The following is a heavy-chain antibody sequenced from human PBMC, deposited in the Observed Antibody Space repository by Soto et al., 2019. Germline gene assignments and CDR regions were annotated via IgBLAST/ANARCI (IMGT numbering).Heavy chain of an antibody. J-gene: IGHJ4*02. CDR3: AKDWYHTIDS. Sequence: SLRLSCATSGFDFSNTWIHWVRQVPGQGLVWVSRINSDGSSIIYADSVKGRFTLSRDNAKNTVHLQMGSLRVEDTAVYYCAKDWYHTIDSWGQGIPVTVSS. CDR1: GFDFSNTW. V-gene: IGHV3-74*01. D-gene: IGHD1-20*01. CDR2: INSDGSSI.